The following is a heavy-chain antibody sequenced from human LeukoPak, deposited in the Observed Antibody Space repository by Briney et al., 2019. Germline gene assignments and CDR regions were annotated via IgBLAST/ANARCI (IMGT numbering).Heavy chain of an antibody. V-gene: IGHV3-23*01. CDR2: ISGSGGNT. CDR3: AKLRSGTTGNVEI. J-gene: IGHJ3*02. D-gene: IGHD1-26*01. CDR1: GFTSSSYA. Sequence: GGSLRLSCAASGFTSSSYAMSWVRQAPGKGLEWVSAISGSGGNTYYADSVKGRFTISRDNSKNTLYLQMNGLRAEDSAAYYCAKLRSGTTGNVEIWGQGTMVTVSS.